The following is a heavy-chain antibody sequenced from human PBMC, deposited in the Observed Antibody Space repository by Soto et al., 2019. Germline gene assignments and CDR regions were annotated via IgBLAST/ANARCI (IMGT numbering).Heavy chain of an antibody. CDR2: IIPIFGTA. Sequence: GASVKVSCKASGGTFSSYAISWVRQAPGQGLEWMGGIIPIFGTANYAQNFQGRVTMTADKSTSTAYMELSSLRSEDTAVYYCARERWRYSSSPLPQGVSGQGTTVTVSS. V-gene: IGHV1-69*06. J-gene: IGHJ6*02. CDR3: ARERWRYSSSPLPQGV. D-gene: IGHD6-19*01. CDR1: GGTFSSYA.